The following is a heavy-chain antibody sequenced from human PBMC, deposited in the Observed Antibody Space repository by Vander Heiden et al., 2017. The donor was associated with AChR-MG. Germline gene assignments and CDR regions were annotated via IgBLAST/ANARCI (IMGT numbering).Heavy chain of an antibody. J-gene: IGHJ3*02. Sequence: QVTLKESGPALVEPTQTLTLTCTISGFSLSTSGMRVAWIRQPPGKALEWLARIDWDEDKFYSTALKTRLTISKDTSKNQVVLTMTQMETVDTATYYCGRRTTVTTPAYDIWGAGTFVNVSS. D-gene: IGHD4-17*01. CDR1: GFSLSTSGMR. V-gene: IGHV2-70*04. CDR2: IDWDEDK. CDR3: GRRTTVTTPAYDI.